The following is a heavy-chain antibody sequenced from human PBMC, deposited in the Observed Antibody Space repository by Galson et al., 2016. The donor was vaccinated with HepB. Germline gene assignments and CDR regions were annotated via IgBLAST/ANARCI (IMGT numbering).Heavy chain of an antibody. CDR2: IYYSGST. V-gene: IGHV4-59*01. CDR1: GGSISSYY. CDR3: ARLASYGMDV. J-gene: IGHJ6*02. Sequence: ETLFLTCTVSGGSISSYYWSWIRQPPGKGLEWIGYIYYSGSTNYNPSLKSRLTISVDTSKNQFSLKLSSVTAADTAVYYCARLASYGMDVWGQGTTVTVS.